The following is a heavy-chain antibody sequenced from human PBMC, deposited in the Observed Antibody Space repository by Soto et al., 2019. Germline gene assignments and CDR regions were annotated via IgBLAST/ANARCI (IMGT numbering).Heavy chain of an antibody. CDR2: ISGSGGST. J-gene: IGHJ5*02. V-gene: IGHV3-23*01. CDR3: AKERTLLPKNWFDP. CDR1: GFTFSSYA. Sequence: VGSLRLSCAASGFTFSSYAMSCVRQAPGKGLEWVSAISGSGGSTYYADSVKGRFTISRDNSKNTLYLQMNSLRAEDTAVYYCAKERTLLPKNWFDPWGQGTLVTVSS. D-gene: IGHD2-15*01.